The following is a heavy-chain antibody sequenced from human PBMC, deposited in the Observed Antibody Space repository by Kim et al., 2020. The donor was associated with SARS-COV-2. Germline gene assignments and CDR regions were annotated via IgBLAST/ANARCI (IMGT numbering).Heavy chain of an antibody. CDR1: GFPFRAYA. J-gene: IGHJ6*02. CDR2: IWYDGGIQ. Sequence: GGSLRLSCAASGFPFRAYAMHWVRQAPGKGLEWVAVIWYDGGIQYYADSVKGRFTISRDNPKNMLYLQMNSLRAEDTDLYYCARDPLSLMLTGYYYGMDLWGQGTTVTVSS. CDR3: ARDPLSLMLTGYYYGMDL. V-gene: IGHV3-33*01. D-gene: IGHD3-9*01.